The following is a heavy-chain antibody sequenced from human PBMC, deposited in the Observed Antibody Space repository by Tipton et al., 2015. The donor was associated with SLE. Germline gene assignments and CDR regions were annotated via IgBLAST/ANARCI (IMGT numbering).Heavy chain of an antibody. J-gene: IGHJ5*02. CDR2: TYYSGSP. CDR3: PIYYHDSTGLHWFDP. Sequence: LRLSCTVSGGSISNYYWSWIRQHPGKGLEWIGYTYYSGSPYYNPSLKSRVTISLDMSKNQFSLRLSSVTAADTAVYYCPIYYHDSTGLHWFDPWGQGTLVTVSS. CDR1: GGSISNYY. D-gene: IGHD3-22*01. V-gene: IGHV4-30-4*03.